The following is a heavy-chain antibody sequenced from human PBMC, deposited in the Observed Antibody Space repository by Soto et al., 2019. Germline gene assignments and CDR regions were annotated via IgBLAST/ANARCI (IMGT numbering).Heavy chain of an antibody. CDR3: ARDRVATVVTRGSLFY. CDR2: INAGNGNT. J-gene: IGHJ4*02. CDR1: GYTFPSYA. D-gene: IGHD4-17*01. Sequence: ASVKVSCKASGYTFPSYAMHWVRQAPGQRLEWMGWINAGNGNTKYSQKFQGRVTITRDTSASTAYMELSSLRSEDTAVYYCARDRVATVVTRGSLFYWGQGTLVTVSS. V-gene: IGHV1-3*01.